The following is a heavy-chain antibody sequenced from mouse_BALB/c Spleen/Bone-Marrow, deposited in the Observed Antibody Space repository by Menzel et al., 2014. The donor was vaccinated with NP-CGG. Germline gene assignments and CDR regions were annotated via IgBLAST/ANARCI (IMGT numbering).Heavy chain of an antibody. CDR1: GYTFTDHA. J-gene: IGHJ4*01. V-gene: IGHV1S137*01. Sequence: VNVVESGAQLVRPGVSVKISCRGSGYTFTDHAMHWVKRSHAKSLEWIGLISGXYGDAIYNQKFKGKATMTVDKSSSTAYMELARLTSEDSAIYYCARSGKVRNAMDYWGQGTSVTVSS. CDR3: ARSGKVRNAMDY. D-gene: IGHD2-14*01. CDR2: ISGXYGDA.